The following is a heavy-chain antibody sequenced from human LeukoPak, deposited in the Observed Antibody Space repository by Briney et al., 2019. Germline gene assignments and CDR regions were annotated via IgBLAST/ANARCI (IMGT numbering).Heavy chain of an antibody. CDR3: ARDVLHRIHYDSSAYYPGSSY. Sequence: ASVKVSCKASGYTFAGYYMHWVRQAPGQGLEWMGWISAYNAYTYYAQKLQGRVTMTTDTSTSTAYMELRSLRSDDTAVYYCARDVLHRIHYDSSAYYPGSSYWGQGTLVTVSS. CDR2: ISAYNAYT. CDR1: GYTFAGYY. J-gene: IGHJ4*02. V-gene: IGHV1-18*04. D-gene: IGHD3-22*01.